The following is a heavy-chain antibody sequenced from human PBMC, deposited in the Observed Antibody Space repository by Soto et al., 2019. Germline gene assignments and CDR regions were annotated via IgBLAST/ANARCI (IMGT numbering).Heavy chain of an antibody. CDR1: GGSVSSGSYY. Sequence: SETLSLTCTVSGGSVSSGSYYWSWIRQSPGKGLEWIGYIYYSGSTNYNPSLKSRVTISVDTSKNQFSLKLSSVTAADTAVYYCARDRSGYYYDSSGGFDYWGQGTLVTVS. CDR2: IYYSGST. V-gene: IGHV4-61*01. J-gene: IGHJ4*02. D-gene: IGHD3-22*01. CDR3: ARDRSGYYYDSSGGFDY.